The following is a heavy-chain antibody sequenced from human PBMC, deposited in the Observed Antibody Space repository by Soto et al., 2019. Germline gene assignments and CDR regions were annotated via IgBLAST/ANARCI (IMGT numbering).Heavy chain of an antibody. CDR1: GYTLDTHA. V-gene: IGHV1-18*01. D-gene: IGHD3-16*01. Sequence: QVQVVQSEVEVKRPGASVRISCKASGYTLDTHAMTWVRQAPGQGLEWMGWIGAIVYGSGTNYARKCQGTLTIASDTSPNTVYLDLGCLTSDDTAVCYCARGTKGVGGWNFDLWGRGTLVAVSS. CDR2: IGAIVYGSGT. CDR3: ARGTKGVGGWNFDL. J-gene: IGHJ2*01.